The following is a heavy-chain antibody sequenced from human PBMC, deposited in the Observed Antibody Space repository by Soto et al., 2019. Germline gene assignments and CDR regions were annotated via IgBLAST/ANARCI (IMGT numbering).Heavy chain of an antibody. CDR3: AREGSGWYEAFDI. J-gene: IGHJ3*02. Sequence: ASVKVSCKASGGTFSRYAISWVRQAPGQGGEWMGGIIPIFGTANYAQKFQGRGTITADESTSTAYMELSSLRSEDTAVYYCAREGSGWYEAFDIWGQGTMVTVSS. D-gene: IGHD6-19*01. CDR2: IIPIFGTA. V-gene: IGHV1-69*13. CDR1: GGTFSRYA.